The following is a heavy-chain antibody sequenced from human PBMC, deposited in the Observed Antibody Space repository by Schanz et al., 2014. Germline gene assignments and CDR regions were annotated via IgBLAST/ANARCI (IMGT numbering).Heavy chain of an antibody. CDR2: ISASGGST. D-gene: IGHD3-10*01. J-gene: IGHJ4*02. V-gene: IGHV3-21*06. CDR3: ARDNYYGSGSCAY. Sequence: VQLVESGGGVVQPGRSLRLSCAASGFTFSSYGMHWVRQAPGKGLEWVSTISASGGSTYYADSVKGRFTISRDNAKNSMYLHMKSLRGEDTAVYYCARDNYYGSGSCAYWGQGTLVTVSS. CDR1: GFTFSSYG.